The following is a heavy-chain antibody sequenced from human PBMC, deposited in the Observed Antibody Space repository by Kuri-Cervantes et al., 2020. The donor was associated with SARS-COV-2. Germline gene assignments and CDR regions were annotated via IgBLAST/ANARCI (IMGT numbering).Heavy chain of an antibody. Sequence: GGSLRLSCAASGFTFSSYSMNWVRQAPGKGLEWVGFIRSKAYGGTTEYAASVKGRFTISRDDSKSIAYLQMNSLKTEDTAVYYCTSIVVVPAANYWGQGTLVTVSS. V-gene: IGHV3-49*04. CDR2: IRSKAYGGTT. CDR1: GFTFSSYS. D-gene: IGHD2-2*01. J-gene: IGHJ4*02. CDR3: TSIVVVPAANY.